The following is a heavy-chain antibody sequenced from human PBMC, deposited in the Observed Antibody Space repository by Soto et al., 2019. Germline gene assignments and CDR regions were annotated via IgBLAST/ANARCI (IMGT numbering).Heavy chain of an antibody. Sequence: QVHLVQSGAEVRKPGASVKVSCKASGYTFSSYAMHWVRHAPGQRLEWMGWINAGYGNTKSSQKFQDRVTISRDTSASTAYMEVTSPRSEDTAVYLWARDTGDGTFDFWGQGTLVTVSS. CDR2: INAGYGNT. J-gene: IGHJ4*02. D-gene: IGHD7-27*01. V-gene: IGHV1-3*01. CDR1: GYTFSSYA. CDR3: ARDTGDGTFDF.